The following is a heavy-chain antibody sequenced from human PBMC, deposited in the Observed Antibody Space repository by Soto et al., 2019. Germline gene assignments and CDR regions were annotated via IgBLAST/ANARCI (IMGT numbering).Heavy chain of an antibody. CDR1: GGSISSYY. D-gene: IGHD3-3*01. J-gene: IGHJ6*02. Sequence: QVQLQESGPGLVKPSETLSLTCTVSGGSISSYYWSWIRQPAGKGLEWMGRIYTSGGTNYNPSLKSRVTMSVDTSKNQFSLKLSSVTAADTAVYYCAREGYDFWSGYTTYYYYGMDVWGQGTTVTVSS. CDR2: IYTSGGT. V-gene: IGHV4-4*07. CDR3: AREGYDFWSGYTTYYYYGMDV.